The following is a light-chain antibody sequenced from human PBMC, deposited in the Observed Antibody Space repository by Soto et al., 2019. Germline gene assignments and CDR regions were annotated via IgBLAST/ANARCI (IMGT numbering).Light chain of an antibody. CDR3: QSYDSSPSGSV. CDR2: ANN. Sequence: QSVLTQPPSVSGAPGQRVTISCTGSSFNIGAGYDVHWYQQLPGTAPKLLIYANNNRPSGVPDRFSGSKSGTSASLAITGLQAEDDADYFCQSYDSSPSGSVFGGGTQLTVL. CDR1: SFNIGAGYD. V-gene: IGLV1-40*01. J-gene: IGLJ3*02.